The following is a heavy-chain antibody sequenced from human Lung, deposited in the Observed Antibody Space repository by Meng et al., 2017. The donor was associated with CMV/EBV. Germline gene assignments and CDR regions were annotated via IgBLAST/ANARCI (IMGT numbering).Heavy chain of an antibody. CDR2: IIPILGIA. CDR1: GGTFSSYT. CDR3: ASGTPGRSYCDY. Sequence: QVQLVQSGAEVKKPGSSVKVSCKASGGTFSSYTISWVRQAPGQGLEWMGRIIPILGIANYAQKFQGRVTITADKSTSTAYMELRSLTSDDTAVYYRASGTPGRSYCDYWGQGTLVTVSS. J-gene: IGHJ4*02. V-gene: IGHV1-69*02. D-gene: IGHD2-15*01.